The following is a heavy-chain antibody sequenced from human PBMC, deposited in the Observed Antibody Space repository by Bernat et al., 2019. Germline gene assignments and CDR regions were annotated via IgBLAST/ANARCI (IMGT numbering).Heavy chain of an antibody. D-gene: IGHD3-22*01. CDR2: IWYDGSNK. V-gene: IGHV3-33*01. CDR1: GFTFSSYG. CDR3: AREGYYYDSSGYSAAFDI. Sequence: QVQLVESGGGVVQPGRSLRLSCAASGFTFSSYGMHWVRQAPGKGLEWVAVIWYDGSNKYYADSVKGRFTISRDNSKNTLYLQMNSLRAEDTAVYYCAREGYYYDSSGYSAAFDIWGQGTMVTVSS. J-gene: IGHJ3*02.